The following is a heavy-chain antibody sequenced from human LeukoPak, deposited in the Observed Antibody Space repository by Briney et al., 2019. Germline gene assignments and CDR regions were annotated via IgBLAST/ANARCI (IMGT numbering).Heavy chain of an antibody. CDR2: FDPEDGET. V-gene: IGHV1-24*01. J-gene: IGHJ1*01. D-gene: IGHD3-22*01. Sequence: ASVKVSCKVSGYTLTELSMHWVRQAPGKGLEWVGGFDPEDGETIYAQKFQGRVTMTEDTSTDTAYMELSSLRSEDTAVYYCATAGSGYRRRAEYFQHWGQGTLVTVSS. CDR1: GYTLTELS. CDR3: ATAGSGYRRRAEYFQH.